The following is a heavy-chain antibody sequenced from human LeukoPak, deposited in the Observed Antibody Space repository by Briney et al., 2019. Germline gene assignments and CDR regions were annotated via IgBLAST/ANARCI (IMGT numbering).Heavy chain of an antibody. D-gene: IGHD6-6*01. CDR1: GYTFTSYG. V-gene: IGHV1-18*01. CDR2: ISAYNGNT. Sequence: GASVKVSCKASGYTFTSYGISWVRQAPGQGLEWMGWISAYNGNTNYAQKLQGRVTMTTDTSTSTAYMELRSLRSDDTAVYYCAGSGYIAARNYFDYWGQGTLVTVSS. CDR3: AGSGYIAARNYFDY. J-gene: IGHJ4*02.